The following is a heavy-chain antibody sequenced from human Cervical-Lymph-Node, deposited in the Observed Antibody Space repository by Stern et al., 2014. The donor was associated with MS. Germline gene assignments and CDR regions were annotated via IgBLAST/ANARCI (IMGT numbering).Heavy chain of an antibody. D-gene: IGHD2-2*01. CDR1: GFSLSTSGVG. Sequence: QITLKESGPTLVKPTQTLTLTCTFSGFSLSTSGVGVGWIRQPPGKALEWRAFIYWDDSKRYSPSLKNRLTITKDTSKNQVVLTMNNMDPVDTATFYCATHAPGVVPAALDYWGQGTLVTVS. CDR2: IYWDDSK. J-gene: IGHJ4*02. CDR3: ATHAPGVVPAALDY. V-gene: IGHV2-5*02.